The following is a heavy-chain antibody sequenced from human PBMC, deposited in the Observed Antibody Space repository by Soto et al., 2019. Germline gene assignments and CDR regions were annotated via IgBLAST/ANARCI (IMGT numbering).Heavy chain of an antibody. Sequence: PGGSLRLSCEASGFIFSTYSMTWVRQVPGKGLEWVAAVSPSGDSTYYADSLKGRLTISRDNSKNTVLLQMNSLSADDTGLYYCVKEPDVSG. CDR1: GFIFSTYS. CDR2: VSPSGDST. CDR3: VKEPDV. V-gene: IGHV3-23*01. J-gene: IGHJ6*02.